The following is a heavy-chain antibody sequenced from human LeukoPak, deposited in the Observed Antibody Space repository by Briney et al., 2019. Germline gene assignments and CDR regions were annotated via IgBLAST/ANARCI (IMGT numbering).Heavy chain of an antibody. Sequence: GGSLRLSCAASGFTFSSYAMHWVRQAPGKGLEGVAVISYDGSNKYYADSVKGRFTISRDNSKNTLYLQMNSLRAEDTAVYYCARGRLSTIRSFYFDYWGQGTLVTVSS. CDR1: GFTFSSYA. CDR2: ISYDGSNK. CDR3: ARGRLSTIRSFYFDY. J-gene: IGHJ4*02. V-gene: IGHV3-30*04. D-gene: IGHD5/OR15-5a*01.